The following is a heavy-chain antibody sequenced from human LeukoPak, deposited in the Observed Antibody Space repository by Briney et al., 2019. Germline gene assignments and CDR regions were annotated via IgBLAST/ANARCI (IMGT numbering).Heavy chain of an antibody. J-gene: IGHJ5*02. CDR3: ARGDYGDYDRNWFDP. CDR1: GGSISSGDYY. Sequence: SQTLSLTCTVSGGSISSGDYYWSWIRQPPGKGLEWIGYIYYSGSTYYNPSLKSRVTTSVDTSNNQFSLKLSSVTAADTAVYYCARGDYGDYDRNWFDPWGQGTLVTVSS. CDR2: IYYSGST. D-gene: IGHD4-17*01. V-gene: IGHV4-30-4*01.